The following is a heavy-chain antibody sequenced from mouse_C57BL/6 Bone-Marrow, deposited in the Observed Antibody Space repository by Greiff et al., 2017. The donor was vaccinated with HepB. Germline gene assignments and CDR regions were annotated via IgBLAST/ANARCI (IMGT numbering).Heavy chain of an antibody. V-gene: IGHV5-4*03. CDR2: ISDGGSYT. D-gene: IGHD2-3*01. CDR1: GFTFSSYA. CDR3: ARDGYYWWYFDV. J-gene: IGHJ1*03. Sequence: EVKLMESRGGLVKPGGSLKLSCAASGFTFSSYAMSWVRQTPEKRLEWVATISDGGSYTYYPDNVKGRFTISRDNAKNNLYLQMSHLKSEDTAMYYCARDGYYWWYFDVWGTGTTVTVSS.